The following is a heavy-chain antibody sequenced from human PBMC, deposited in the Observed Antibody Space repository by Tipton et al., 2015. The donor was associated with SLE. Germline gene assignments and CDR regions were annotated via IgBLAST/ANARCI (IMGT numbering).Heavy chain of an antibody. Sequence: TLSLTCTVSGGSISSYYWSWIRQPPGKGLEWVGDLYTSGSTNYNPPLKSRVTISVDTSKNQFSLKLSSVTAADTAVYYCARGVPAIAAALDYWGQGTLVTVSS. CDR3: ARGVPAIAAALDY. CDR1: GGSISSYY. D-gene: IGHD6-13*01. CDR2: LYTSGST. J-gene: IGHJ4*02. V-gene: IGHV4-4*08.